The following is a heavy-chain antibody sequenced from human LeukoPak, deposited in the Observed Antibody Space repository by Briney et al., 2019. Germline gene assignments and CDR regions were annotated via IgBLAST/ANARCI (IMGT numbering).Heavy chain of an antibody. Sequence: SETLSLTCTVSGGSISTSNYYWGWIRQPPGKGLEWIGNIFYSGSTYYSPSLKSRVTISVDTSKNQFSLKLSSVTAADTAVYYCARDFPLFDAEGGDYWGQGTLVTVSS. J-gene: IGHJ4*02. CDR2: IFYSGST. CDR3: ARDFPLFDAEGGDY. D-gene: IGHD3-3*01. CDR1: GGSISTSNYY. V-gene: IGHV4-39*07.